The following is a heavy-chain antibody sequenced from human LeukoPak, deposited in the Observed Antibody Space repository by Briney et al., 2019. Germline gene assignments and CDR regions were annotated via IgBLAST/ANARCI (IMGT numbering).Heavy chain of an antibody. Sequence: SETLSLTCTVSGGSISSGGYYWSWIRQHPGKGLEWIGYIFYSGSTYYNPSLKSRVTISVDTSKNQFSLNLSSVTAADTAVYYCATGRSIRYFDYWGQGTLLTVSS. J-gene: IGHJ4*02. CDR3: ATGRSIRYFDY. CDR1: GGSISSGGYY. V-gene: IGHV4-31*02. D-gene: IGHD3-3*01. CDR2: IFYSGST.